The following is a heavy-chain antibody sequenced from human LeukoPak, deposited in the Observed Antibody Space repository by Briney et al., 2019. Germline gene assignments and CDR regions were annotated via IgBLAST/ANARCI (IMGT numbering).Heavy chain of an antibody. CDR2: ISGSGGRT. Sequence: QPGGSLRLSCGASGFTFSSYAMSWVRQAPGKGLEWVSVISGSGGRTYYADSVKGRFTISRDNSKNTLYLQMNSLRREDTAVYYCARDGTLPGIAVTGTFDYWGQGTLVTVSS. D-gene: IGHD6-19*01. J-gene: IGHJ4*02. CDR1: GFTFSSYA. V-gene: IGHV3-23*01. CDR3: ARDGTLPGIAVTGTFDY.